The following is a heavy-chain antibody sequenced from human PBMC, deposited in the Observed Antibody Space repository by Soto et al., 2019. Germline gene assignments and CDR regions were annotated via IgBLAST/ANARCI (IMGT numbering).Heavy chain of an antibody. J-gene: IGHJ6*02. CDR3: ARDRAYHYYGMDV. CDR2: IWYDGSYH. CDR1: GFTFNKYG. Sequence: QVQVVDSGGGVVQPGRSLRLSCAASGFTFNKYGMHWVRQAPDKGLEWVAVIWYDGSYHSYADSVKGRFSISRDNSKNTMYLQINSLRAEDTAVYYCARDRAYHYYGMDVWGQGTTVTVSS. V-gene: IGHV3-33*01.